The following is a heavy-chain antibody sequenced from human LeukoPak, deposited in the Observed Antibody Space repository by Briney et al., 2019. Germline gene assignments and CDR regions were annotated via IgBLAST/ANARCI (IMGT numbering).Heavy chain of an antibody. Sequence: GGSLRLSCAASGFTFSSYAMSWVRQAPGKGLEWVSAISGSGGSTYYADSVKGRFTISRDNSKNTLYLQMNSLRAEDTAVYYCAKGYTTGTTYGCWFAPWGQGTLVTVPS. CDR1: GFTFSSYA. CDR2: ISGSGGST. D-gene: IGHD4-17*01. CDR3: AKGYTTGTTYGCWFAP. V-gene: IGHV3-23*01. J-gene: IGHJ5*02.